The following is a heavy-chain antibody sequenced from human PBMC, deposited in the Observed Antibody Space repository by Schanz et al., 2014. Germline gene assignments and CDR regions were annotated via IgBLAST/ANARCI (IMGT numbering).Heavy chain of an antibody. V-gene: IGHV3-23*04. Sequence: EVQLVESGGGLVQPGGSLRLSCAASGFTFSNYWMHWVRQAPGKGLVWVIVISGSGGSTYYADSVRGRFTMSRDNSKNTVHLQMSSLRVEDTAVYYCARVDSSGYFFDNWGQGTRVTVSS. CDR1: GFTFSNYW. J-gene: IGHJ4*02. D-gene: IGHD3-22*01. CDR2: ISGSGGST. CDR3: ARVDSSGYFFDN.